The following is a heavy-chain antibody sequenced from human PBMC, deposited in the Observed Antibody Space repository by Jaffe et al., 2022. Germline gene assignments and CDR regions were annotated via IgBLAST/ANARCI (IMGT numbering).Heavy chain of an antibody. CDR1: GYSISSGYY. CDR2: IYHSGST. D-gene: IGHD1-26*01. V-gene: IGHV4-38-2*01. J-gene: IGHJ5*02. Sequence: QVQLQESGPGLVKPSETLSLTCAVSGYSISSGYYWGWIRQPPGKGLEWIGSIYHSGSTYYNPSLKSRVTISVDTSKNQFSLKLSSVTAADTAVYYCARLSGSYVGWFDPWGQGTLVTVSS. CDR3: ARLSGSYVGWFDP.